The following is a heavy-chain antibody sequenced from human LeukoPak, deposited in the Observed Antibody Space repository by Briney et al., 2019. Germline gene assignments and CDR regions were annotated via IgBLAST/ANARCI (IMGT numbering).Heavy chain of an antibody. CDR3: ARGGFEGQGYSRGLIDY. CDR2: ISSSSSSI. J-gene: IGHJ4*02. CDR1: GFTFSSYS. D-gene: IGHD6-13*01. Sequence: GGSLRLSCAASGFTFSSYSMNWVRQAPGKGLEWVSHISSSSSSIYYADSVKSRFTISRDNSKNTLYLQMNSLRAEDTAVYYCARGGFEGQGYSRGLIDYWGQGTLVTVSS. V-gene: IGHV3-48*01.